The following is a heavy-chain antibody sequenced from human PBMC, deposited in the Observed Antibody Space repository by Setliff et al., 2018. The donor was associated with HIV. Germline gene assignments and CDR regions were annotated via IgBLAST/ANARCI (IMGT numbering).Heavy chain of an antibody. J-gene: IGHJ5*02. V-gene: IGHV4-4*08. D-gene: IGHD6-19*01. CDR1: GGSISSHC. CDR3: ARGRTQWPNYNYFDP. Sequence: PSETLSLTCTVSGGSISSHCWSWIRQSPGKALEWIGYIYASGSIIYNPSLKSRVTISVDTSKSQFSLKLSSLTAADTAVYYCARGRTQWPNYNYFDPWGLGTLVTVSS. CDR2: IYASGSI.